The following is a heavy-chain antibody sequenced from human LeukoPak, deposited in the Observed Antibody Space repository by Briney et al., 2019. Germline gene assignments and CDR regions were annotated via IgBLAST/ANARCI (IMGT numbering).Heavy chain of an antibody. CDR1: GGSIRNYY. D-gene: IGHD1-26*01. Sequence: SETLSLTCTVSGGSIRNYYWNWIRQPPGKGPEWIGYTSDSGHTDYNPSLKSRVTTSVDLSKNQLSLKLTSATAADTAVYYCARWYSHGRYFDYWGPGALVTASS. J-gene: IGHJ4*03. CDR3: ARWYSHGRYFDY. CDR2: TSDSGHT. V-gene: IGHV4-59*01.